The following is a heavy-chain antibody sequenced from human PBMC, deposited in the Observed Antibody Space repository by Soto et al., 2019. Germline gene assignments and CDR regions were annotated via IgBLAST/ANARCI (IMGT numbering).Heavy chain of an antibody. CDR1: GYTFTSYG. V-gene: IGHV1-18*01. CDR2: ISAYNGNT. Sequence: ASVKVSCKASGYTFTSYGISWVRQAPGQWLEWMGWISAYNGNTNYAQKLQGRVTITTDTSTSTDYMDLRSLRSDDTAVYYCAISGVYYYDTSGYPEGNYWGQGTLVTVSS. J-gene: IGHJ4*02. D-gene: IGHD3-22*01. CDR3: AISGVYYYDTSGYPEGNY.